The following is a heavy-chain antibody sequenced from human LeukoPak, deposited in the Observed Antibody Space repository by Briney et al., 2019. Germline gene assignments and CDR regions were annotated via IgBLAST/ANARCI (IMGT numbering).Heavy chain of an antibody. Sequence: ASVKVSCKASGYTYTSYGISWVRQAPGQGLEGMGWISAYNGDTHYAKKFQGRVNITTETSTSTANMELRSLRSDDTAVYYCARRGGKNYGDYVVYDKYMDVWGTGTTVTVSS. CDR1: GYTYTSYG. CDR3: ARRGGKNYGDYVVYDKYMDV. V-gene: IGHV1-18*01. CDR2: ISAYNGDT. J-gene: IGHJ6*03. D-gene: IGHD4-17*01.